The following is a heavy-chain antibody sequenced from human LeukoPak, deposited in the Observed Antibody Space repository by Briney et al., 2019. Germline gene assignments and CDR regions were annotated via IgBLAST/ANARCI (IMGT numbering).Heavy chain of an antibody. CDR1: GGSISTYY. CDR2: IYYSGST. J-gene: IGHJ4*02. D-gene: IGHD2-8*01. CDR3: GRDNNGAVRLDY. Sequence: PSESLTLTCTASGGSISTYYMSWIRQPPGKGLEWIWVIYYSGSTNYNPSLKSRVTISIHKSKNKLSLQLNCVTAADTAVYYCGRDNNGAVRLDYWGQGSLVTASS. V-gene: IGHV4-59*01.